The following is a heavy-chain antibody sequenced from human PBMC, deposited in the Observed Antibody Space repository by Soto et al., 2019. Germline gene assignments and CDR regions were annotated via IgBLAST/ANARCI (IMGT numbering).Heavy chain of an antibody. V-gene: IGHV4-30-4*01. D-gene: IGHD3-9*01. CDR1: GGSISSGDYY. CDR3: ARGGVHYDIFEANNWFDP. Sequence: PSETLSLTCTVSGGSISSGDYYWSWIRQPPGKGPEWIGYIYYSGSTYYNPSLKSRVTISVDTSKNQFSLKLSSVTAADTAVYYCARGGVHYDIFEANNWFDPWGQGTLVTVSS. CDR2: IYYSGST. J-gene: IGHJ5*02.